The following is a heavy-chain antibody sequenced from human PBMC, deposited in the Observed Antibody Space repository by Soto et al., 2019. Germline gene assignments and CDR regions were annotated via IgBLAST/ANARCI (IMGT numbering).Heavy chain of an antibody. J-gene: IGHJ4*02. CDR3: ARSVAVPGAHIDY. D-gene: IGHD6-19*01. CDR2: VYYTGST. V-gene: IGHV4-59*01. Sequence: SETLSLTRSVSCGSISGSYWSWIRQSPGKGLEWLGYVYYTGSTNYSPSLRSRVSISVDTSKNEFSLRLSSVTAADTAVYFCARSVAVPGAHIDYWGQGTQVTVSS. CDR1: CGSISGSY.